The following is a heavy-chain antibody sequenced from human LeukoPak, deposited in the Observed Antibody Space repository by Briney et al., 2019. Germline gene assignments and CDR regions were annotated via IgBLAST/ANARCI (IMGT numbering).Heavy chain of an antibody. CDR2: IIHSGST. Sequence: PSETLSLTCAVYGGSFSGYYWSWVRQPPGKGLEWIGEIIHSGSTYYNPSLKSRVTIPVDTSKNQFSLKLSSVTAADTAVYYCAAGTPGFDYWGQGTLVTVSS. CDR1: GGSFSGYY. J-gene: IGHJ4*02. CDR3: AAGTPGFDY. V-gene: IGHV4-34*12. D-gene: IGHD2-15*01.